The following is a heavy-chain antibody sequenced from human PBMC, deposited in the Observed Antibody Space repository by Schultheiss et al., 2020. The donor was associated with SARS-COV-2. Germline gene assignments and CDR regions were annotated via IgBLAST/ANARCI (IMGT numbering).Heavy chain of an antibody. CDR2: IYYTGST. Sequence: SETLSLTCTVSGGSISSGDYYWSWIRQPPGKGLEWIGYIYYTGSTNYNPSLKSRVTISVDTSRKQFSLNLSSVTAADTAVYYCARDRVADAYYYGMDVWGQGTTVTVSS. V-gene: IGHV4-61*08. J-gene: IGHJ6*02. CDR3: ARDRVADAYYYGMDV. D-gene: IGHD6-19*01. CDR1: GGSISSGDYY.